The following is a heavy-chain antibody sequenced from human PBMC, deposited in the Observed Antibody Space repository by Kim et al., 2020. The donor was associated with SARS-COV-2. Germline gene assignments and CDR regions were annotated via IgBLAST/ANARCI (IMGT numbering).Heavy chain of an antibody. Sequence: GGSLRLSCAASGFTFSSYAMSWVRQAPGKGLEWVSAISGSGGSTYYADSVKGRFTISRDNSKNTLYLQMNSLRAEDTAVYYCAKDLSLSMIVVVNDAFDIWGQGTMVTVSS. J-gene: IGHJ3*02. V-gene: IGHV3-23*01. D-gene: IGHD3-22*01. CDR3: AKDLSLSMIVVVNDAFDI. CDR1: GFTFSSYA. CDR2: ISGSGGST.